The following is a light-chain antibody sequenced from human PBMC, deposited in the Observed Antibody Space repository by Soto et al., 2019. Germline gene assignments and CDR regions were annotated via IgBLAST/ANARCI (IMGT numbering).Light chain of an antibody. Sequence: EIVLTQSPASLSLSPGERATLSCRASQSISADLAWYQQKPGQPPRLLIYDASNRATGIPARFSGSGSGIDFTLAISSLEPDDFVVYYCHQRNSWPRTFGQGTKVEIK. CDR1: QSISAD. CDR2: DAS. J-gene: IGKJ1*01. V-gene: IGKV3-11*01. CDR3: HQRNSWPRT.